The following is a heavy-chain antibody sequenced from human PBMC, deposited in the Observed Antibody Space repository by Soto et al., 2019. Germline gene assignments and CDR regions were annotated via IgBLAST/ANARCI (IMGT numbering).Heavy chain of an antibody. CDR1: GLTFSSYW. V-gene: IGHV3-74*01. CDR2: IKSDGSDT. CDR3: VRVAYGDLGG. J-gene: IGHJ4*02. D-gene: IGHD4-17*01. Sequence: EVQLVESGGGLVQPGGSLRLSCAASGLTFSSYWMHWVRQAPGKGLVWVSRIKSDGSDTSYADSVKGRFTISRDNAKNTLYLQMSSLRAEDTAVYYCVRVAYGDLGGWGQGTLVTVSS.